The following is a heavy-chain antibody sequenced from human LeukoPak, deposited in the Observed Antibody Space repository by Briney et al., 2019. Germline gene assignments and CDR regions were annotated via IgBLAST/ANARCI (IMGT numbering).Heavy chain of an antibody. CDR1: GYTFTGYY. Sequence: ASLRVSCKPSGYTFTGYYMHWVPQAPGQGLEWMGWINPNIGGTNYAQTFQGRVTMTRDKSISTASMELSRLRSDDTAVYYCERDSSGWLHFDYWGQGTLVTVSS. CDR3: ERDSSGWLHFDY. J-gene: IGHJ4*02. CDR2: INPNIGGT. V-gene: IGHV1-2*02. D-gene: IGHD6-19*01.